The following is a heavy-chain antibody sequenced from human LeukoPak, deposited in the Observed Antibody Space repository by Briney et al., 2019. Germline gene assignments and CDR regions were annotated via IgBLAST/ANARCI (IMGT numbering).Heavy chain of an antibody. CDR1: GFTFSSYA. Sequence: PGGSLRLSCAASGFTFSSYAMSWVRQAPGKGLEWVSAISGSGGSTYYADSVKGRFTISRDNSMNTLYLQMNSLRAEDTAVYYCAKVRRWLQLLFDYWGQGTLVTVSS. D-gene: IGHD5-24*01. J-gene: IGHJ4*02. CDR3: AKVRRWLQLLFDY. CDR2: ISGSGGST. V-gene: IGHV3-23*01.